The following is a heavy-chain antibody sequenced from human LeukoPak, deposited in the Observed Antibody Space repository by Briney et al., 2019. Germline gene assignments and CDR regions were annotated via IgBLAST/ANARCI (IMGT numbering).Heavy chain of an antibody. D-gene: IGHD3-22*01. CDR2: INTGDIT. Sequence: GGSLRLSCAASGLGFDYTDMTWVRQAPEKGLEWVSTINTGDITFYANSVKGRFTISRDNSKNALFLQMNSLRAEDTAIYCCLKVGYTYYDDWCQGTLVTVSS. V-gene: IGHV3-23*01. CDR1: GLGFDYTD. J-gene: IGHJ4*02. CDR3: LKVGYTYYDD.